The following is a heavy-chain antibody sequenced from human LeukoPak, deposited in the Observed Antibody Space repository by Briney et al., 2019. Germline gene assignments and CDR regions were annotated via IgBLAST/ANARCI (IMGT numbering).Heavy chain of an antibody. CDR3: ARDRPSSSTPENYGMDV. D-gene: IGHD6-6*01. CDR1: GFTFSSYA. Sequence: PGGSLRLSCAASGFTFSSYAMHWVRQAPGKGLEWVAVISYDGSNKYYADSVKGRFTISRDNSKDTLYLQMNSLRAEDTAVYYCARDRPSSSTPENYGMDVWGRGTTVTVSS. V-gene: IGHV3-30-3*01. CDR2: ISYDGSNK. J-gene: IGHJ6*02.